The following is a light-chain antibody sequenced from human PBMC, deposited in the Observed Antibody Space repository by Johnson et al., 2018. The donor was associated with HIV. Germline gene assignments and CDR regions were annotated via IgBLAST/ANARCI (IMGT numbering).Light chain of an antibody. J-gene: IGLJ1*01. CDR1: SSNIGKNY. CDR2: ENN. V-gene: IGLV1-51*02. Sequence: QSVLTQPPSVSAAPGQKVTISCSGSSSNIGKNYVSWYQQLPGTAPKVLIYENNKRPSGIPDRFSGSKSGTSATLGITGLQTGDEADYYCGTWDSSLSAVVFGTGTKVTVL. CDR3: GTWDSSLSAVV.